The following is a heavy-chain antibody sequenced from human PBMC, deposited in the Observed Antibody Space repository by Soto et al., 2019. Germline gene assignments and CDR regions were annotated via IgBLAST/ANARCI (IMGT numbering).Heavy chain of an antibody. D-gene: IGHD3-10*01. CDR3: ARGGSGSYYYYYYYMDV. CDR1: GGSISSSSYY. J-gene: IGHJ6*03. CDR2: IYYSGST. V-gene: IGHV4-39*01. Sequence: SETLSLTCTVSGGSISSSSYYWGWIRQPPGKGLEWIGSIYYSGSTYYNPSLKSRVTISVDTSKNQFSLKLSSVTAADTAVYYCARGGSGSYYYYYYYMDVWGKGTTVTVSS.